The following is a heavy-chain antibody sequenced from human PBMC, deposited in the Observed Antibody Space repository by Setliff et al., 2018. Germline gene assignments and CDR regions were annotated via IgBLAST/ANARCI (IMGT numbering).Heavy chain of an antibody. D-gene: IGHD2-2*01. CDR3: ARSTSWFSTNY. J-gene: IGHJ4*02. CDR1: GFTFTTFY. V-gene: IGHV1-46*03. Sequence: ASAKVSCKTSGFTFTTFYIHWVRQAPGQGLEWMMMINPNGDRTTYAQKFQGRVTMTRDTSTSTVYMELSSLRSEDTAVYYCARSTSWFSTNYWGQGTPVTVSS. CDR2: INPNGDRT.